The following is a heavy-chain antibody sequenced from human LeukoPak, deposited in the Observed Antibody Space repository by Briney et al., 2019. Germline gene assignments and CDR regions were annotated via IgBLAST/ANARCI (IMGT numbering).Heavy chain of an antibody. CDR2: INPSGGST. J-gene: IGHJ5*02. V-gene: IGHV1-46*01. D-gene: IGHD1-7*01. CDR1: GYTFTSYY. CDR3: AREPFDITGTGFNWFDP. Sequence: GASVKVSCKASGYTFTSYYMHWVRQAPGQGLEWMGIINPSGGSTSYAQKFQGRVTMTRDMYTSTVYMELSSLRSEDTAVYYCAREPFDITGTGFNWFDPWGQGTLVTVSS.